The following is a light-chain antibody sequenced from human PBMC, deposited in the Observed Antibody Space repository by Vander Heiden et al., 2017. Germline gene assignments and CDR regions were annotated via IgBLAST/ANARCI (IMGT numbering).Light chain of an antibody. Sequence: TGSPGTLSLSPGERATLSCRASQSVSSNYLAWYQQKPGQAPRFLMYGASTRASGIPDRFSGSGSGTDFTLTISRLEPEDFAVYYCQQYGSSPRTFGQGTKVEIK. CDR2: GAS. CDR1: QSVSSNY. V-gene: IGKV3-20*01. CDR3: QQYGSSPRT. J-gene: IGKJ1*01.